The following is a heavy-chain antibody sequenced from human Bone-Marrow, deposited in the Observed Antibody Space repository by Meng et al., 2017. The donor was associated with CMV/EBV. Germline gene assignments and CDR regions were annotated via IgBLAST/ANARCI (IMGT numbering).Heavy chain of an antibody. V-gene: IGHV3-53*01. Sequence: AASGFSVSSTYMSWVRQAPGKGLEWVSVIYSGGSTYYADSVKGRFTISRGNSTNTLYLQMNSLRAEDTAVYYCARDPTGTRTGAFDIWGQGTMVTVSS. CDR3: ARDPTGTRTGAFDI. CDR1: GFSVSSTY. D-gene: IGHD1-1*01. J-gene: IGHJ3*02. CDR2: IYSGGST.